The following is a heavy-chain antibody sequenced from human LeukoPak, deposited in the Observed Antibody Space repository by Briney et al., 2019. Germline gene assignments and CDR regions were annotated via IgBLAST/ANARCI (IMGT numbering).Heavy chain of an antibody. CDR2: INPNSGGT. J-gene: IGHJ4*02. V-gene: IGHV1-2*02. D-gene: IGHD4-17*01. CDR3: ARDKRSSYGDLDY. CDR1: GYTFTGYY. Sequence: ASVKVSCKASGYTFTGYYMHWVRQAPGQGLEWMGWINPNSGGTNYAQKFQGGVTMTRDTSISTAYMELSRLRSDDTAVYYCARDKRSSYGDLDYWGQGTLVTVSS.